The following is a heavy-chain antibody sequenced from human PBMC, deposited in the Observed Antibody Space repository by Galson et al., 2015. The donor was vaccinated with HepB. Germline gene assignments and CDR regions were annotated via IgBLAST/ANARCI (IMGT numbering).Heavy chain of an antibody. D-gene: IGHD1-26*01. J-gene: IGHJ6*02. CDR3: AKGTYGGSYYGMDV. CDR2: ISYDDSNK. CDR1: GFTFSTSG. V-gene: IGHV3-30*18. Sequence: SLRLSCAASGFTFSTSGMHWVRQAPGKGLEWVAVISYDDSNKYYADSVKGRFTISRDNSKNTLYLQVNSLRAEDTAVYYCAKGTYGGSYYGMDVWGQGTTVTVSS.